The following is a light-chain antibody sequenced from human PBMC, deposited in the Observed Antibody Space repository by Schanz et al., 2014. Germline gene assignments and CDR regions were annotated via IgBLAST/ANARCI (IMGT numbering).Light chain of an antibody. J-gene: IGKJ1*01. CDR1: QSVSSN. V-gene: IGKV3-15*01. CDR3: QQYNNWPRT. CDR2: GAF. Sequence: EIVMTQSPATLSVSPGERVTLSCRASQSVSSNLAWYQQKPGQAPRLLISGAFTRATGIPARFSGSGSGTEFTLTISSLQSEDFAVYYCQQYNNWPRTFGQGTQVEIK.